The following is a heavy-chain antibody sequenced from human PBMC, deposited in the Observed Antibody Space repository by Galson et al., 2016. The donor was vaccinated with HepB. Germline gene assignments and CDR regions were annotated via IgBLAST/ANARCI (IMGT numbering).Heavy chain of an antibody. CDR3: ARLPDCSRSGCYRPLDF. CDR2: IYPDDSDV. J-gene: IGHJ4*02. Sequence: QSGAEVTEPGEALKISCEASGYTFSAYWLGWVRQMPGKGLEWMGVIYPDDSDVRYSPSLQGQVTISADKSINTAYLQWNSLRASDTAMDYCARLPDCSRSGCYRPLDFWGQGTLVTVSS. CDR1: GYTFSAYW. D-gene: IGHD2-2*01. V-gene: IGHV5-51*01.